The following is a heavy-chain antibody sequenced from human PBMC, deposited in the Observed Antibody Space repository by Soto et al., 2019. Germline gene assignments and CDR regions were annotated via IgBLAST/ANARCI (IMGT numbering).Heavy chain of an antibody. D-gene: IGHD3-16*01. J-gene: IGHJ4*02. CDR3: AHSPWGAAPDY. Sequence: QITLKESGPTLVKPTQTLTLTCTFSGFSLSARGVGVGWIRQPPGKALEWLVLIYWNDDKRYSPSLQSRLTITKDASKNQVVFSMTNVDPADTATYYCAHSPWGAAPDYWGQGTLVTVSS. V-gene: IGHV2-5*01. CDR1: GFSLSARGVG. CDR2: IYWNDDK.